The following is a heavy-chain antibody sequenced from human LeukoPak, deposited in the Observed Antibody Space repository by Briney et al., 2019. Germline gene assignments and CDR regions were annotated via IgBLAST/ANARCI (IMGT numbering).Heavy chain of an antibody. CDR1: GGSISSSSYY. J-gene: IGHJ4*02. CDR2: IYYSGST. CDR3: ARDIDY. Sequence: SETLSLTCTVSGGSISSSSYYWGWIRQPPGKGLEWIGYIYYSGSTNYNPSLKSRVTISVGTSKNQFSLKLSSVTAADTAVYYCARDIDYWGQGTLVTVSS. V-gene: IGHV4-61*01.